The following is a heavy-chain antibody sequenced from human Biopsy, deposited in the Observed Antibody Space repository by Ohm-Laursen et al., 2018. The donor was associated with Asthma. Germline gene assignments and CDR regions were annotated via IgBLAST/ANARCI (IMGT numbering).Heavy chain of an antibody. D-gene: IGHD7-27*01. CDR3: ARVQKSPGDRWFDP. V-gene: IGHV1-2*04. Sequence: GASVKVSCKTSAYTFIGYHLHWVRQAPGEGLEWMGRINPNGGATIYAQKFQGWVTMTRDTSISTAYMELSRLTSDDTAVYYCARVQKSPGDRWFDPWGQGTLVTVSS. J-gene: IGHJ5*02. CDR2: INPNGGAT. CDR1: AYTFIGYH.